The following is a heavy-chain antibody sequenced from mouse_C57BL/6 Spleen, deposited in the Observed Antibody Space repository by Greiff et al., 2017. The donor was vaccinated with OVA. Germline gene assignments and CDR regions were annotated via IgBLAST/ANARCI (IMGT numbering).Heavy chain of an antibody. D-gene: IGHD2-10*01. CDR1: GFNIKNTY. J-gene: IGHJ3*01. CDR2: IDPANGNT. V-gene: IGHV14-3*01. Sequence: EVQLQQSVAELVRPGASVKLSCTASGFNIKNTYMHWVKQRPEQGLEWIGRIDPANGNTKYAPKFQGKATITADTSSNTAYLQLSSLTSEDTAIYYCASSYYGNLGWFAYRGQGTLVTVSA. CDR3: ASSYYGNLGWFAY.